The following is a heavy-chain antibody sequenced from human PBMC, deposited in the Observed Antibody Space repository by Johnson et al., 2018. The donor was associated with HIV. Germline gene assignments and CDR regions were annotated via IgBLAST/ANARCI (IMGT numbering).Heavy chain of an antibody. CDR2: ISWNSGSI. D-gene: IGHD4-23*01. J-gene: IGHJ3*02. V-gene: IGHV3-9*01. CDR1: GFTFDDYA. CDR3: AKGGNYDAFDI. Sequence: QLVESGGGLVQPGRSLRLSCAASGFTFDDYAMHWVRQAPGKGLEWVSGISWNSGSIGYADSVKGRFTISRDNAKNSLYLQMNSLRAEDTALYYCAKGGNYDAFDIWGQGTIVT.